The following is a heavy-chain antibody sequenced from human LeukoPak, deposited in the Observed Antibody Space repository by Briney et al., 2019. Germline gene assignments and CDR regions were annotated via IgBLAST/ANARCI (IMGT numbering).Heavy chain of an antibody. CDR3: ARGSPGAFDI. D-gene: IGHD1-26*01. CDR2: ISYDGSNK. CDR1: GFTFSSYA. Sequence: GGSLRLSCAASGFTFSSYAMRWVRQAPGKGLEGVAVISYDGSNKYYADSVKGRFTISRDNSKNTLYLQMNSLRAEDTAVYYCARGSPGAFDIWGQGTMVTVSS. V-gene: IGHV3-30-3*01. J-gene: IGHJ3*02.